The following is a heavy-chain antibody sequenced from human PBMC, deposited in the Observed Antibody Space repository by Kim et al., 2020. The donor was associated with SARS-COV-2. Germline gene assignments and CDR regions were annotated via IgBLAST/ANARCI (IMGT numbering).Heavy chain of an antibody. V-gene: IGHV3-33*01. CDR2: IWFDGNNK. CDR1: GFTFTTYG. Sequence: GGSLRLSCAASGFTFTTYGMHWVRQAPGKGLEWVAVIWFDGNNKYYADSVKGRFTISRDNSKNTLYLQMNSLRAEDTAVYYCATDHYTSGYFDYWGQGTLVTVSP. J-gene: IGHJ4*02. D-gene: IGHD3-22*01. CDR3: ATDHYTSGYFDY.